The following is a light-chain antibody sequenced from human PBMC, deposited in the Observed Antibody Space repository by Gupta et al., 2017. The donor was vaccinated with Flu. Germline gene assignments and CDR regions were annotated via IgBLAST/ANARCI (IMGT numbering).Light chain of an antibody. Sequence: AALSCRASQSVSNSLAWYQQKPGQARRLLIYDASNRATGIPDRFSGSGSGTDFTLTNSSLEPEDIADYYWKQRFDWIWSAFGQGRR. CDR1: QSVSNS. V-gene: IGKV3-11*01. CDR3: KQRFDWIWSA. CDR2: DAS. J-gene: IGKJ5*01.